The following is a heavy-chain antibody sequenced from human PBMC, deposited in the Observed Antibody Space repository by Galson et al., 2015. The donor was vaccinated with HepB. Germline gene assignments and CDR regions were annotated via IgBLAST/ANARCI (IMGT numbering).Heavy chain of an antibody. V-gene: IGHV3-33*01. J-gene: IGHJ4*02. Sequence: SLRLSCAASGFIFSSKDMHWVRQAPGKGLEWVALIWSGGSSQRYADSVKGRFIISRDNSKHTLYLQMNNLRVEDTALYYCARGGYGSTSYMLDSWGQGTLVTVSS. CDR1: GFIFSSKD. CDR3: ARGGYGSTSYMLDS. D-gene: IGHD6-13*01. CDR2: IWSGGSSQ.